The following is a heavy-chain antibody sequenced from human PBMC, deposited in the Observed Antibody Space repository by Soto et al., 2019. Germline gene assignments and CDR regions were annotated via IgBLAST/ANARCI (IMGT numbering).Heavy chain of an antibody. J-gene: IGHJ4*02. CDR3: ARDKGELGIPFDN. Sequence: QVQLVQSGADVKKPGSSVKVSCKASGGSFSTSAIHWVRQAPGQGLEWMGGIIPIFATANYAQKFQGRVTITADKSTSTVYMEMSGLTSADTAVFFCARDKGELGIPFDNWGQGTLVTVSS. V-gene: IGHV1-69*06. CDR1: GGSFSTSA. CDR2: IIPIFATA. D-gene: IGHD7-27*01.